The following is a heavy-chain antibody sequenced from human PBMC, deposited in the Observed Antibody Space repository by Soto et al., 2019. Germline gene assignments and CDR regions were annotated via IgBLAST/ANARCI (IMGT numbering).Heavy chain of an antibody. Sequence: GGSLRLSCAASGFTFSSYAMSWVRQAPGKGLEWVSAISGSGGSTYYADSVKGRFTISRDNSKNTLYLQMNSLRAEDTAVYYCAKAILRVYYPLYDAFDIWCQGTMVTVSS. V-gene: IGHV3-23*01. CDR1: GFTFSSYA. J-gene: IGHJ3*02. CDR2: ISGSGGST. CDR3: AKAILRVYYPLYDAFDI. D-gene: IGHD3-22*01.